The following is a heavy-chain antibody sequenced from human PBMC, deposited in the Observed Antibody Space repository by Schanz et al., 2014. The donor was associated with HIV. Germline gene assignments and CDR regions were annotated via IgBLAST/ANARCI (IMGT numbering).Heavy chain of an antibody. V-gene: IGHV4-59*01. Sequence: QVQLQESGPGLVKPSETLSLTCNVSGASISGYYCTWIRQPPGKGLEWIGYMYYGSGTNYNPTLKNRFTILGDTSKNQFSLKLTSLTAADTAVYYCVVGHNHDFWGQGTLVAVSS. CDR3: VVGHNHDF. CDR2: MYYGSGT. D-gene: IGHD1-1*01. J-gene: IGHJ4*02. CDR1: GASISGYY.